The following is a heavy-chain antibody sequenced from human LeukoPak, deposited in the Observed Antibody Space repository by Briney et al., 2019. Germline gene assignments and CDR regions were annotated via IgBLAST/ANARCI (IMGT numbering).Heavy chain of an antibody. J-gene: IGHJ6*03. CDR1: GYTFTSYD. V-gene: IGHV1-8*01. Sequence: ASVKVSCKASGYTFTSYDINWVRQATGQGLEWMGWMNPNSGNTGYAQKFQGRVTMTRNTSISTAYMELSSLRSEDTAVYYCARGANWNDQVYYYYYYMDVWGKGTTVTVSS. D-gene: IGHD1-1*01. CDR2: MNPNSGNT. CDR3: ARGANWNDQVYYYYYYMDV.